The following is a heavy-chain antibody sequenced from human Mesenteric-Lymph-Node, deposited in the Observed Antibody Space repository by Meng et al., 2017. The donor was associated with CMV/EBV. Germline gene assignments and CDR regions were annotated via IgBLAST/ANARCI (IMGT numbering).Heavy chain of an antibody. J-gene: IGHJ4*02. D-gene: IGHD6-6*01. Sequence: GESLKISCASSEFDFRNYAMSWVRQAPGKGLEWVSVVYGGDGNTYYADSVKGRFTISRDNSKKTLYLQMNNLRAEDTAVYYCAKLLGAARRFDFWGQGTLVTVSS. CDR1: EFDFRNYA. CDR2: VYGGDGNT. CDR3: AKLLGAARRFDF. V-gene: IGHV3-23*03.